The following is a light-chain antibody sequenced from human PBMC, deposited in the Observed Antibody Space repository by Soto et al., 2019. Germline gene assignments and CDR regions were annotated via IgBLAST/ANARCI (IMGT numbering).Light chain of an antibody. V-gene: IGKV1-17*03. CDR1: QGINNY. CDR3: QQANSFPSIT. Sequence: DIQMTQSPSAMSASVGDRVTITCRASQGINNYLVWFQQKPGKVPKRLISAASRLQAGVPSRFSGSGFGTEFTLTISSLQPEDFATYYCQQANSFPSITFGQGTRLEIK. CDR2: AAS. J-gene: IGKJ5*01.